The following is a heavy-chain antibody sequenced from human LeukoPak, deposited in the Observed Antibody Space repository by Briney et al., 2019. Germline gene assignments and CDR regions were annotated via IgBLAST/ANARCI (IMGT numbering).Heavy chain of an antibody. V-gene: IGHV3-53*01. CDR2: IYSDGTT. J-gene: IGHJ4*02. Sequence: GGSLRLSCAASGFSVSSNLLSWVRQAPGKGPEWVSMIYSDGTTHYVDSVRGRFAISRDTSRNTVFLQMNSLRVEDTAIYYCARAPTITANFDCWGREPWSPSPQ. CDR1: GFSVSSNL. D-gene: IGHD1-20*01. CDR3: ARAPTITANFDC.